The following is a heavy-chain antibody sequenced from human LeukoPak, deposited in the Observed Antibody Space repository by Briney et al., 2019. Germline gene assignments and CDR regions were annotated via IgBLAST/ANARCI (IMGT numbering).Heavy chain of an antibody. Sequence: GSLRLSCAASGFAFSTYAMYWVRQAPGKGLEWVSVIYSGGSTYYADSVKGRFTISRDKSKNTVYLQMNSLRFEDTAMYYCARNWFDPWGQGTLVTVSS. CDR1: GFAFSTYA. J-gene: IGHJ5*02. CDR2: IYSGGST. CDR3: ARNWFDP. V-gene: IGHV3-53*05.